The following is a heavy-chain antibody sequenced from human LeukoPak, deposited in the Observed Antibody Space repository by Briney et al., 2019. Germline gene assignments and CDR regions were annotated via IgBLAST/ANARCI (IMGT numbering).Heavy chain of an antibody. J-gene: IGHJ4*02. D-gene: IGHD3-22*01. CDR2: ISGSGGST. CDR3: AKTPYYYDSSGYYQSAYFDY. Sequence: PGGSLRLSCAASGFTFSSYAMSWVRQAPGKGLEWVSAISGSGGSTYYADSVKGRFTISRDNSKNTLYLQMNSLRAEDTAVYYCAKTPYYYDSSGYYQSAYFDYWGQGTLVTVPS. CDR1: GFTFSSYA. V-gene: IGHV3-23*01.